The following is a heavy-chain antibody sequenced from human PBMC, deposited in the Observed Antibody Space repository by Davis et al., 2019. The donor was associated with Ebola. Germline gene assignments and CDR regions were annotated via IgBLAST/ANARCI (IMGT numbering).Heavy chain of an antibody. CDR3: AREKVWFEALNYYYYYGMDV. CDR2: INPNSGGT. Sequence: ASVKVSCKASGYTFTGYYMHWVRQAPGQGLEWMGWINPNSGGTNYAQKFQGWVTMTRDTSISTAYMELSSLRSEDTAVYYCAREKVWFEALNYYYYYGMDVWGQGTTVTVSS. CDR1: GYTFTGYY. V-gene: IGHV1-2*04. J-gene: IGHJ6*02. D-gene: IGHD3-10*01.